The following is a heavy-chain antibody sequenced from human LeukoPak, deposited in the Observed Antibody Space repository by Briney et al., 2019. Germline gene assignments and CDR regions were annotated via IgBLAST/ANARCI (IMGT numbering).Heavy chain of an antibody. CDR1: GYSFTSYW. CDR3: ARLPSISVPSSRNFDY. Sequence: KDGESLKISCKGSGYSFTSYWIGWVRQMPGQGLEWMGVINPADSDTKYSPSFPGQSLISVEKSINTAYLHWDSLQPSDTAVYYCARLPSISVPSSRNFDYWGQGTAVTVSS. CDR2: INPADSDT. J-gene: IGHJ4*02. V-gene: IGHV5-51*01. D-gene: IGHD2-2*01.